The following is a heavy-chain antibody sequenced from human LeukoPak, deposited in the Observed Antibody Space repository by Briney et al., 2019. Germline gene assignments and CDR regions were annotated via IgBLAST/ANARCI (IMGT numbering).Heavy chain of an antibody. CDR1: GGSFSGYY. CDR2: INHSGST. V-gene: IGHV4-34*01. Sequence: SETLSLTCAVYGGSFSGYYWSWIRQPPGKGLEWIGEINHSGSTNYNPSLKSRVTISVDTSKNQFSLKLSSVTAADTAVYYCARDQGPDDFWSGYYYYYGMDVWGQGTTVTVSS. J-gene: IGHJ6*02. CDR3: ARDQGPDDFWSGYYYYYGMDV. D-gene: IGHD3-3*01.